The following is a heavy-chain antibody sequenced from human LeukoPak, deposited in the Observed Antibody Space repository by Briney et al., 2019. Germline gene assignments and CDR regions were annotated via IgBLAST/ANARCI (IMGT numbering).Heavy chain of an antibody. Sequence: GGSLRLSCAASGFTFSKYWMLWVRQAPGKGLESVSRIDTDGTVTTYADSVKGRFTVSRDNADNTMFLQMNSVRDEDTAVYYCATKQWLAPPPDSWGQGTPVTVSS. CDR3: ATKQWLAPPPDS. J-gene: IGHJ4*02. CDR1: GFTFSKYW. V-gene: IGHV3-74*01. D-gene: IGHD6-19*01. CDR2: IDTDGTVT.